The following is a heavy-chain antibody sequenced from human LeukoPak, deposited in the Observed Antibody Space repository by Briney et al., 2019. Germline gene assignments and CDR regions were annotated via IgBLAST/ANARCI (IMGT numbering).Heavy chain of an antibody. CDR1: GYTFTGYY. V-gene: IGHV1-2*02. CDR2: INPNSGGT. D-gene: IGHD3-22*01. Sequence: RASVKVSRKASGYTFTGYYMHWVRQAPGQGLEWMGWINPNSGGTNYAQKFQGRVTMTRDTSISTAYMELSRLRSDDTAVYYCARGDGVNSYDSSGFQHWGQGTLVTVSS. CDR3: ARGDGVNSYDSSGFQH. J-gene: IGHJ1*01.